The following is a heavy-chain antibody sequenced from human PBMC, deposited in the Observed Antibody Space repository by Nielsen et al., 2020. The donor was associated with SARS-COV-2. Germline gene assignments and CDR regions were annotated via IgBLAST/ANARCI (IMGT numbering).Heavy chain of an antibody. J-gene: IGHJ4*02. Sequence: ASVKASCKASGYTFTNYGISWVRQAPGQGLEWMGWISAHNGNTKYVQKLQGRVTMTTDTSTSTAHMELRSLRSDDTAVYYCARGTGEDYWGQGTLVTVSS. CDR2: ISAHNGNT. V-gene: IGHV1-18*01. D-gene: IGHD3/OR15-3a*01. CDR1: GYTFTNYG. CDR3: ARGTGEDY.